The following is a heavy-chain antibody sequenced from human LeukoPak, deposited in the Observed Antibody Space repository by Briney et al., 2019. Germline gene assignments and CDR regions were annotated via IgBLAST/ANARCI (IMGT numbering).Heavy chain of an antibody. Sequence: GGSLRLSCAASGFTVSSKYMSWVRQAPGKGLEWVSVIYSGGSTYYADPVKGRFTISRDNSKNTVYLQMNSLRAEDTAVYYCARDEIGGGWYDFWGQGALVTVSS. V-gene: IGHV3-66*01. CDR3: ARDEIGGGWYDF. D-gene: IGHD2-15*01. CDR2: IYSGGST. J-gene: IGHJ5*01. CDR1: GFTVSSKY.